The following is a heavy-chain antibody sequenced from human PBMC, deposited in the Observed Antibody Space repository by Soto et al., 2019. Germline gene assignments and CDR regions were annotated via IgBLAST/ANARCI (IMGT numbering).Heavy chain of an antibody. Sequence: EVQLLESGGGLVQPGGSLRLSCAASGFTFSSYAMNWVRQAPGKGLEWVSALSGNSGTTYSADYVKGRFTISRDNSRNTLYLQMSTLKAADTALYACAKRSNLSIFSANHFWGPGTLVTVSS. CDR3: AKRSNLSIFSANHF. CDR2: LSGNSGTT. J-gene: IGHJ4*02. D-gene: IGHD2-15*01. CDR1: GFTFSSYA. V-gene: IGHV3-23*01.